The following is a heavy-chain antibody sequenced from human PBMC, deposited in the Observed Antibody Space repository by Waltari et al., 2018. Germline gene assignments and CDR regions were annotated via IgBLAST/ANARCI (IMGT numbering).Heavy chain of an antibody. CDR2: IRSKFYGGTT. CDR3: SRVSASGDGMDV. J-gene: IGHJ6*02. CDR1: GFTFGAHA. Sequence: EVQLVESGGGLVQPGRSLRLSCTTSGFTFGAHALGWVRQAPGKGLEWVGFIRSKFYGGTTDYAASVKGRFTVSRDDSKSIAYLQMNGLKTEDTGVYYCSRVSASGDGMDVWGQGTTVTVSS. V-gene: IGHV3-49*04. D-gene: IGHD3-16*01.